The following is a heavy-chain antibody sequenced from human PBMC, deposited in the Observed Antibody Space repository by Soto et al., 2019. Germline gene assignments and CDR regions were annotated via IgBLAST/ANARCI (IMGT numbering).Heavy chain of an antibody. CDR2: IYYSGST. V-gene: IGHV4-30-4*01. D-gene: IGHD3-22*01. J-gene: IGHJ6*02. CDR3: ARSYYYDSSGYAADYGMDV. Sequence: SETLSLTCTVSGGSISSGDYYWSWIRQPPGKGLEWIGYIYYSGSTYYNPSLKSRVTISVDTSKNQFSLKLSSVTAADTAVYYCARSYYYDSSGYAADYGMDVWGQGTTVTV. CDR1: GGSISSGDYY.